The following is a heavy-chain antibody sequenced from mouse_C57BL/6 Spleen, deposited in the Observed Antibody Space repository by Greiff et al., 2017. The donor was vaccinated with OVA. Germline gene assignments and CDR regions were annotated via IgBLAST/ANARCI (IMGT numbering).Heavy chain of an antibody. J-gene: IGHJ2*01. CDR2: IDPENGDT. CDR1: GFNIKDDY. CDR3: TRGYFDY. Sequence: LESGAELVRPGASVKLSCTASGFNIKDDYMHWVKQRPEQGLEWIGWIDPENGDTEYASKFQGKATITADTSSNTAYLQLSSLTSEDTAVYYCTRGYFDYWGQGTTLTVSS. V-gene: IGHV14-4*01.